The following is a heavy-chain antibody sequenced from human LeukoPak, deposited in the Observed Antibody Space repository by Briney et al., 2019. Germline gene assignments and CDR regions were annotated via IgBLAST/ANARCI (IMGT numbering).Heavy chain of an antibody. V-gene: IGHV2-70*12. J-gene: IGHJ5*02. CDR2: IDWDDAK. CDR3: ALDNYYGSGSYSDNWFDP. D-gene: IGHD3-10*01. CDR1: GFSLSTSGVC. Sequence: ESGPTLVKPTQTLTLTCTFSGFSLSTSGVCVSWIRQPPGKALEWLALIDWDDAKYYSTSLRTRLTISKDTSKNQVVLTMTNMDPVDTATYYCALDNYYGSGSYSDNWFDPWGQGTLVTVSS.